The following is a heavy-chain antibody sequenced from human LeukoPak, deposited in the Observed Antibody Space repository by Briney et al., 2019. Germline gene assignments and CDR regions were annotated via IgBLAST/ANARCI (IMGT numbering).Heavy chain of an antibody. V-gene: IGHV4-39*07. D-gene: IGHD5-12*01. CDR3: ARDVGGSELFDH. Sequence: SETLSLTCTVAGGSISSSSYYWGWIRQPPGKGRGGIGSIYYSGSTYYNPSLNSRVTISIDTSKNQFSLKLSSVTAADTAVYYCARDVGGSELFDHWGQGTLVTVSS. CDR1: GGSISSSSYY. CDR2: IYYSGST. J-gene: IGHJ4*02.